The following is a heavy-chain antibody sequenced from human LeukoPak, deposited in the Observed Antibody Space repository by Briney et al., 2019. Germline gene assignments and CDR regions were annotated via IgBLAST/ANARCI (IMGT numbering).Heavy chain of an antibody. CDR3: ARAGWFGELYGPLDF. D-gene: IGHD3-10*01. CDR2: IYNSGST. CDR1: GASISSGSYS. V-gene: IGHV4-61*02. Sequence: PSQTLSLTCTVSGASISSGSYSWSWIRQPAGKGLEWIGRIYNSGSTNYNPSLKSRVTISVDPSKNQFSLKLTSVIAADTALYYCARAGWFGELYGPLDFWGQGTLVTVSS. J-gene: IGHJ4*02.